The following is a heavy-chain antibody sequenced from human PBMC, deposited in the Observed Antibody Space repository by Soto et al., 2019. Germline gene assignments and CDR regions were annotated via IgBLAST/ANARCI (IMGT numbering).Heavy chain of an antibody. CDR1: GYTFTNNW. CDR3: ARRRGYSYDFDY. J-gene: IGHJ4*02. CDR2: IDPSDSRT. D-gene: IGHD5-18*01. V-gene: IGHV5-10-1*01. Sequence: GESLKISCNASGYTFTNNWISWVRQKPGQGLEWMGRIDPSDSRTKYDPSFEGHVTISIDKSINTAFLQWSSLRASDTAVYFCARRRGYSYDFDYWGQGTLVTVSS.